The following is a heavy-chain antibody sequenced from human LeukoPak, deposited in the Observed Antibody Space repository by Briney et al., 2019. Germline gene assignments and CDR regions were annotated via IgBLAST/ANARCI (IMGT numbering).Heavy chain of an antibody. CDR2: INADNCNT. CDR3: ARDRGDEYGVYLLDY. V-gene: IGHV1-3*03. Sequence: GASVKVSCKASGYTFTSYAMHWVRQPPGQRLEWMGFINADNCNTKYSQEFQSRVNITRETTASTAYIELRSMRCEEMAVYYCARDRGDEYGVYLLDYWGQGTLVTASS. J-gene: IGHJ4*01. CDR1: GYTFTSYA. D-gene: IGHD4-17*01.